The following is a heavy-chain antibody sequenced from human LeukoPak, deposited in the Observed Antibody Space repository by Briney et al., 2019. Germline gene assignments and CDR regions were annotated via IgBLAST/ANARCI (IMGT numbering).Heavy chain of an antibody. CDR3: ARAGNGYNSFGQD. V-gene: IGHV3-48*02. J-gene: IGHJ4*02. Sequence: GGSLRLSCAASGFTFSTYSMNWVRQAPGKGLEWVSYISTSGSTIYYADSVKGRFTISRDNAKNSLYLQMNSLRDEDTAVYYCARAGNGYNSFGQDWGQGTLVTVSS. D-gene: IGHD5-24*01. CDR2: ISTSGSTI. CDR1: GFTFSTYS.